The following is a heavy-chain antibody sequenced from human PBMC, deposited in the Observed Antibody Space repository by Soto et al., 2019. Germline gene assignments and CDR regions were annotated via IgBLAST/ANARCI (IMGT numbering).Heavy chain of an antibody. CDR3: ARGASCSSTSCYDNFHYGLAV. Sequence: QVQLVQSGPEVKNPGASLKVSCKASGYTFTNYGITWVRQAPGQGLEWMGWITASNGNANYAREIKGRLTLTRDTSTNTASMELRSLRSDDTAVYYCARGASCSSTSCYDNFHYGLAVWGQGTTVIVSS. V-gene: IGHV1-18*01. CDR2: ITASNGNA. CDR1: GYTFTNYG. D-gene: IGHD2-2*01. J-gene: IGHJ6*02.